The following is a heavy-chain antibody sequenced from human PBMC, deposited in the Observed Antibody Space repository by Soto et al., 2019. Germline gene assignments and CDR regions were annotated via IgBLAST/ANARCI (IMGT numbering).Heavy chain of an antibody. V-gene: IGHV1-69*08. CDR1: GGTFSSYT. J-gene: IGHJ4*02. Sequence: QVQLVQSGAEVKKPGSWVKVSCKGSGGTFSSYTISWVRQAPGQGLEWMGRIIPILGIANYAQKFQGRVTITADKSTSTAYMELSSLRSEDTAVYYCARERIVGATDYWGQGTLVTVSS. CDR3: ARERIVGATDY. CDR2: IIPILGIA. D-gene: IGHD1-26*01.